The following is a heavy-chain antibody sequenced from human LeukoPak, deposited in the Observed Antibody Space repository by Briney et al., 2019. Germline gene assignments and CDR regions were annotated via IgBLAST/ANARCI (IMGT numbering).Heavy chain of an antibody. V-gene: IGHV3-11*06. CDR1: GFTFSDYY. D-gene: IGHD2-2*01. J-gene: IGHJ4*02. CDR2: ISSSSSYT. Sequence: GGSLRLSCAASGFTFSDYYMSWIRQAPGKGLEWVSYISSSSSYTNYADSVKGRFTISRDNAKNSLYLQMNSLRAEDTAVYYCARGSPGGSTSSYADYWGQGTLVTVPS. CDR3: ARGSPGGSTSSYADY.